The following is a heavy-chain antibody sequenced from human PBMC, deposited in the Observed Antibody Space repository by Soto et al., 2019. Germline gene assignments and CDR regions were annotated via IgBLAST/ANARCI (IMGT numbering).Heavy chain of an antibody. D-gene: IGHD2-8*01. V-gene: IGHV4-59*01. CDR3: ARVPEGRYCTNGVCYTPNFDY. CDR2: IYYSGST. J-gene: IGHJ4*02. CDR1: GGSISSYY. Sequence: KSSETLSLTCTVSGGSISSYYWSWIRQPPGKGPEWIGYIYYSGSTNYNPSLKSRVTISVDTSKNQFSLKLSSVTAADTAVYYCARVPEGRYCTNGVCYTPNFDYWGQGTLVTVSS.